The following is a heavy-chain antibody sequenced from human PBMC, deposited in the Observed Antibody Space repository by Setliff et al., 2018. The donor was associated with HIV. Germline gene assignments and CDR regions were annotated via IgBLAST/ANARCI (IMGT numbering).Heavy chain of an antibody. J-gene: IGHJ4*02. CDR3: VIRRNFDWLMKSGPFDH. D-gene: IGHD3-9*01. CDR2: ISYSGST. CDR1: GGSISSYY. Sequence: SETLSLTCTVSGGSISSYYWSWIRQPPGKGLEWIGYISYSGSTNYNPSLKSRVTISVDASKNQFSLKVNSVTAADTAMYYCVIRRNFDWLMKSGPFDHWGQGILVTVSS. V-gene: IGHV4-59*12.